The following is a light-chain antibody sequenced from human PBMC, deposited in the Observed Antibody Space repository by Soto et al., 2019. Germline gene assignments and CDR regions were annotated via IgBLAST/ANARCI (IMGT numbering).Light chain of an antibody. CDR3: QQDNSYPYT. V-gene: IGKV1-5*03. CDR1: QSVKNW. Sequence: DIPMTQYPSTLSASVGDRVTITCRASQSVKNWLAWYQQKPGKAPKLLIFKASTLQPGVPSRFSGSGSGTEFTLTISSLQPDDFATYYCQQDNSYPYTFGQGTRLDVK. CDR2: KAS. J-gene: IGKJ2*01.